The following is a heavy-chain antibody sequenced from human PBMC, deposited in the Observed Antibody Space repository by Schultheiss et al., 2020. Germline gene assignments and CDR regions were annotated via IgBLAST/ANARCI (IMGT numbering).Heavy chain of an antibody. V-gene: IGHV4-59*12. CDR2: IYYSGST. CDR3: ARTVANYGDYTY. CDR1: GGSISSYY. Sequence: SETLSLTCTFSGGSISSYYWSWIRQPPGKGLEWIGSIYYSGSTYYNPSLKSRVTISVDTSKNQFSLKLSSVTAADTAVYYCARTVANYGDYTYWGQGTLVTVSS. J-gene: IGHJ4*02. D-gene: IGHD4-17*01.